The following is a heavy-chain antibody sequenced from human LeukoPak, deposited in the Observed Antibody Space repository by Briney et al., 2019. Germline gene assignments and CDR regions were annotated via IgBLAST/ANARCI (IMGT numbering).Heavy chain of an antibody. CDR1: GGSSSGYY. J-gene: IGHJ4*02. V-gene: IGHV4-34*01. Sequence: SETLSLTCAVYGGSSSGYYWSWIRQPPGKGLEWIGEINHSGSTNYNPSLKSRVTISVDTSKNQFSLKLSSVTAADTAVYYCARHLTESCSSTSCRPQGFDYWGQGTLVTVSS. D-gene: IGHD2-2*01. CDR3: ARHLTESCSSTSCRPQGFDY. CDR2: INHSGST.